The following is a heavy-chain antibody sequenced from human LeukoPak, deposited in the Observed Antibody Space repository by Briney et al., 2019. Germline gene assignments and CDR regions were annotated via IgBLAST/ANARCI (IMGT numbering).Heavy chain of an antibody. CDR3: AKDLSYSCSRPRCGIDY. CDR2: ISGSGGST. Sequence: GGSLRLSCAASGFTFSSYAMSWVRQAPGKGLEWVSAISGSGGSTYYADSVKGRFTISRDNSKNTLYLQMNSLRAEDTAVYYCAKDLSYSCSRPRCGIDYWGQGTLVSVCS. J-gene: IGHJ4*02. D-gene: IGHD4-11*01. V-gene: IGHV3-23*01. CDR1: GFTFSSYA.